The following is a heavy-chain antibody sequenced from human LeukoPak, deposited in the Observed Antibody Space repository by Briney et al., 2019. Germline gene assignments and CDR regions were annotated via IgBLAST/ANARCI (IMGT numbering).Heavy chain of an antibody. J-gene: IGHJ3*01. V-gene: IGHV3-15*01. CDR3: VRDQYCASSSCPGAFDL. CDR1: GFNFYYDW. Sequence: GGSLRLSCAASGFNFYYDWMSWVRQAPGKGLEWVGRIKSKTDGGTTEYAAPVKGRFTISRDDSRNTLYPQMSSLKTEDTAVYYCVRDQYCASSSCPGAFDLWGQGTVVTVSS. D-gene: IGHD2-2*01. CDR2: IKSKTDGGTT.